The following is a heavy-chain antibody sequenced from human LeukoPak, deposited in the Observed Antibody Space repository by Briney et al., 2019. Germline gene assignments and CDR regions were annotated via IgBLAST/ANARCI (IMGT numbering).Heavy chain of an antibody. CDR2: ISWNSGSI. CDR1: GFPFPTYA. V-gene: IGHV3-9*01. CDR3: ARATREHLYDYSNYGLPPTQYYYYYYYMDV. D-gene: IGHD4-11*01. J-gene: IGHJ6*03. Sequence: GGSLRLSCVASGFPFPTYAMMWVRQAPGKGLEWVSGISWNSGSIGYADSVKGRFTISRDNAKNSLYLQMNSLRAEDTAVYYCARATREHLYDYSNYGLPPTQYYYYYYYMDVWGKGTTVTVSS.